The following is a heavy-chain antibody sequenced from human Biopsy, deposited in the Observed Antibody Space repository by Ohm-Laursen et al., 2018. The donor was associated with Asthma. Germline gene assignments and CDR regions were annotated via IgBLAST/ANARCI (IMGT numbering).Heavy chain of an antibody. D-gene: IGHD4-23*01. CDR3: ARTHERWTSIQDDALDI. V-gene: IGHV3-30*03. Sequence: SLRLSCAASRFTYEMHWVRQAPGKGLEWVAVISYDGGNKFYGDSVKGRFTLSRDNSRNTLYLQMNSLRVEDTAIYYCARTHERWTSIQDDALDIWGQGTMVIVSS. CDR2: ISYDGGNK. J-gene: IGHJ3*02. CDR1: RFTYE.